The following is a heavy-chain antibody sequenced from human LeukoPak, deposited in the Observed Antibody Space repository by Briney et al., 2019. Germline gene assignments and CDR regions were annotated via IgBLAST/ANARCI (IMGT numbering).Heavy chain of an antibody. CDR1: GGSVNSSHW. CDR2: VFHSGIT. D-gene: IGHD6-19*01. J-gene: IGHJ4*02. Sequence: SETLSLTCAVSGGSVNSSHWWSWVRQSPGKGLEWIGEVFHSGITNYSPSLQSRVTISVDKFKNLFSLRLTSVTAADTARYYCARVKGSWWYLAFDFWGQGTQVTVSS. CDR3: ARVKGSWWYLAFDF. V-gene: IGHV4-4*02.